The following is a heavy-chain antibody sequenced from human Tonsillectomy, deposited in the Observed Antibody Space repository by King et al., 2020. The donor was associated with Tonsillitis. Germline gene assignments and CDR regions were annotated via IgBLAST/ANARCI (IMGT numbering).Heavy chain of an antibody. J-gene: IGHJ3*02. CDR3: ARDQVDCSGTSCYTGAFDI. CDR2: IYTSGST. CDR1: GGSLSSGRNY. D-gene: IGHD2-2*02. Sequence: QLQESGPGLVKPSQTLSLTCTVSGGSLSSGRNYWTWIRQPAGKGLEWIGRIYTSGSTNYNPSLQSRVTLSVDTSKNQFSLKLSSVTAADTAVYYCARDQVDCSGTSCYTGAFDIWGLGTIVTVSS. V-gene: IGHV4-61*02.